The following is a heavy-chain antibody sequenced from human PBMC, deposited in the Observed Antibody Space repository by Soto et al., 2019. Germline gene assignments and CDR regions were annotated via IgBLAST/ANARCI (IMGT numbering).Heavy chain of an antibody. V-gene: IGHV4-59*11. D-gene: IGHD6-19*01. CDR1: GGPIDTHY. CDR3: ARIPRDSNVWYHHDY. J-gene: IGHJ4*02. CDR2: IYYSGST. Sequence: QVQLQESGPGLEKPSETLSLTCTVSGGPIDTHYWSWIRQPPGKGLVWIGYIYYSGSTNYNPSLKSRVTISVDTSKNQFSLNLNSVTAADTAVYYCARIPRDSNVWYHHDYWGQGTLVTVSS.